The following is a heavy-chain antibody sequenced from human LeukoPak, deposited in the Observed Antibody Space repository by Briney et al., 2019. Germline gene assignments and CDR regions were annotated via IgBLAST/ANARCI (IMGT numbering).Heavy chain of an antibody. CDR1: GYTFTGYY. Sequence: ASVKVSCKASGYTFTGYYIHWVRQAPGQGLEWVGWIDPNSGGTNFAQRFQSRVTMTRDTSISTAYMELRRLRSDDTAVYYCARYLMGGTHWGQGTLVAVSS. J-gene: IGHJ1*01. CDR2: IDPNSGGT. CDR3: ARYLMGGTH. D-gene: IGHD1-26*01. V-gene: IGHV1-2*02.